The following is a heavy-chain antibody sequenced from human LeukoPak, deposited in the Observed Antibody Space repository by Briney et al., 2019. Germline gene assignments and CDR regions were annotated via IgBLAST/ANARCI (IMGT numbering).Heavy chain of an antibody. D-gene: IGHD1-26*01. J-gene: IGHJ3*02. CDR1: GGSISSSDW. CDR3: AREVKVGARAFDI. CDR2: IYHSGST. V-gene: IGHV4-4*02. Sequence: SGTRSLTCAVSGGSISSSDWWSWVRQPPGKGLEWIGEIYHSGSTNYNPSLKSRVTISVDKSKNQFSLNLSSVTAADTAVYYCAREVKVGARAFDIWGQGTMVTVSS.